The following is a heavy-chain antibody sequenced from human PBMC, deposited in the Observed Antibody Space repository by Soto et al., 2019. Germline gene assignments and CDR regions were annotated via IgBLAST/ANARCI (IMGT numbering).Heavy chain of an antibody. CDR1: GFTFSDYY. D-gene: IGHD6-13*01. CDR3: AGLGEQQPSPYDY. CDR2: ISSSSSYT. Sequence: QVQLVESGGGLVKPGGSLRLSCAASGFTFSDYYMSWIRQAPGKGLEWVSYISSSSSYTNYADSVKGRFTISRDNAKNSLYLQMNSLRAEDTAVYYCAGLGEQQPSPYDYWGQGTLVTVSS. V-gene: IGHV3-11*06. J-gene: IGHJ4*02.